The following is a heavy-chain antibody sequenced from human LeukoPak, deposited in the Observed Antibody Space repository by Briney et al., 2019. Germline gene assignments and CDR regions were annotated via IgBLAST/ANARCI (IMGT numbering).Heavy chain of an antibody. CDR2: IYYSGST. D-gene: IGHD3-10*01. J-gene: IGHJ3*02. CDR3: ARNEYYGSGSYYGAFDI. CDR1: GGSISSSSYY. V-gene: IGHV4-61*01. Sequence: ASETLSLTCTVSGGSISSSSYYWSWIRQPPGKGLEWIGYIYYSGSTNYNPSLKSRVTISVDTSKNQFSLKLSSVTAADTAVYYCARNEYYGSGSYYGAFDIWGQGTMVTVSS.